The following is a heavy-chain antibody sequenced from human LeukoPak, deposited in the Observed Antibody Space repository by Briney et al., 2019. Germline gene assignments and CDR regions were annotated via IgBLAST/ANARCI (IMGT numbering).Heavy chain of an antibody. D-gene: IGHD3-16*01. J-gene: IGHJ5*02. Sequence: PSETLSLTCTVSGGSISSSSYYWGWIRQPPRKGLEWIGSIYYSGSTYYNPSLKSRVTISVYTSKNQFSLKLNSVTAADTAVYYCAGGPLWVNERLFDPWGQGTLVTVSS. CDR3: AGGPLWVNERLFDP. CDR1: GGSISSSSYY. CDR2: IYYSGST. V-gene: IGHV4-39*07.